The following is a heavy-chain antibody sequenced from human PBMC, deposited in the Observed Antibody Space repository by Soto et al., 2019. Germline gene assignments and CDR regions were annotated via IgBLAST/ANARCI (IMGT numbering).Heavy chain of an antibody. CDR2: IYPGDSDT. D-gene: IGHD2-2*01. CDR3: ARGASGDIVVVPAANAFDI. CDR1: GYSFTSYW. J-gene: IGHJ3*02. Sequence: GESLKISCKGSGYSFTSYWIGWVRQMPGKGLEWMGVIYPGDSDTRYSPSFQGQVTISADKSISTACLQWSSLKASDTAMYYCARGASGDIVVVPAANAFDIWGQGTMVTVSS. V-gene: IGHV5-51*01.